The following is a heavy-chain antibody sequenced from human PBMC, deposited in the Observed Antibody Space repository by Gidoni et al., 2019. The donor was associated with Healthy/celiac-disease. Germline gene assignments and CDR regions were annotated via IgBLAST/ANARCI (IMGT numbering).Heavy chain of an antibody. D-gene: IGHD5-12*01. CDR2: INHSGST. J-gene: IGHJ4*02. V-gene: IGHV4-34*01. Sequence: GLEWIGEINHSGSTNYNPSLKSRVTISVDTSKNQFSLKLSSVTAADTAVYYCARVGARWLQRYFDYWGQGTLVTVSS. CDR3: ARVGARWLQRYFDY.